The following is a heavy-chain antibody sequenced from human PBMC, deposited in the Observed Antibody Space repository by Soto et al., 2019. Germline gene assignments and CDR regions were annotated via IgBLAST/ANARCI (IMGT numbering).Heavy chain of an antibody. J-gene: IGHJ2*01. V-gene: IGHV1-3*01. D-gene: IGHD1-7*01. CDR2: INAGNGNT. CDR1: GYTFTSYA. Sequence: RASVKVSCKASGYTFTSYAMHWVRQAPGQRLEWMGWINAGNGNTKYSQKFQGRVTITRDTSASTAYMELSSLRSEDTAVYYCARDRSRGTTGFWYFDLWGRGTLVTVSS. CDR3: ARDRSRGTTGFWYFDL.